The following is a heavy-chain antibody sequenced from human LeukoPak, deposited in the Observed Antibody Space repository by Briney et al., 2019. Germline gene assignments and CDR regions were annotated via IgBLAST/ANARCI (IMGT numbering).Heavy chain of an antibody. V-gene: IGHV3-73*01. J-gene: IGHJ4*02. CDR1: GFTFSGSA. D-gene: IGHD3-9*01. CDR2: IRSKANNYAT. CDR3: SRLGNATLTGSFDY. Sequence: GGSLRLSCAASGFTFSGSAMHWVRQAPGRGLEWVGGIRSKANNYATTYGASVKGRFTISRDDTKNTAYLQMNSLKTEDTAVYYCSRLGNATLTGSFDYWGQGTLVTVSS.